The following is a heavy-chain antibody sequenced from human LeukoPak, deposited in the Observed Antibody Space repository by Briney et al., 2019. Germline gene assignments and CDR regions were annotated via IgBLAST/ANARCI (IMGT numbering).Heavy chain of an antibody. Sequence: PSETLSLTCTVSGGSISSSSYYWGWIRQPPGKGLEWIGSIYYSGSTYYNPSLKSRVTISVDTSKNQFSLKLSSVTAADTAVYYCARDFIQWLADNWFDPWGQGTLVTVSS. CDR1: GGSISSSSYY. J-gene: IGHJ5*02. V-gene: IGHV4-39*02. CDR3: ARDFIQWLADNWFDP. CDR2: IYYSGST. D-gene: IGHD6-19*01.